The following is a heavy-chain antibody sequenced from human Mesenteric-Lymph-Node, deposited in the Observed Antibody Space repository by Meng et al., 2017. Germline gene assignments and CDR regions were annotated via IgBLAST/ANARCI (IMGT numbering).Heavy chain of an antibody. V-gene: IGHV3-9*03. CDR2: ISWNSGSI. CDR1: GFIFSGHW. J-gene: IGHJ6*02. CDR3: VSGSYYNRYYYYYDMDV. D-gene: IGHD3-10*01. Sequence: GGSLRLSCAASGFIFSGHWMHWVRQSKERGLEWVSGISWNSGSIGYADSVEGRFTISRDNAKNSLYLQMNSLRAEDMALYYCVSGSYYNRYYYYYDMDVWGQGTTVTVSS.